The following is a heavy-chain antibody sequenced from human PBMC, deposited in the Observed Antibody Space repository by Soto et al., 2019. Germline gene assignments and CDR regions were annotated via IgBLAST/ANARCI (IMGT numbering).Heavy chain of an antibody. CDR2: IYYSGST. CDR1: GGSISSSSYY. CDR3: ARRSRDCSGGSCYPFFDY. J-gene: IGHJ4*02. D-gene: IGHD2-15*01. V-gene: IGHV4-39*01. Sequence: PSETLSLTCTVSGGSISSSSYYWGWIRQPPGKGLEWIGSIYYSGSTYYNPSLKSRVTISVDTSKNQFSLKLSSVTAADTAVYYCARRSRDCSGGSCYPFFDYWGQGTLVTVSS.